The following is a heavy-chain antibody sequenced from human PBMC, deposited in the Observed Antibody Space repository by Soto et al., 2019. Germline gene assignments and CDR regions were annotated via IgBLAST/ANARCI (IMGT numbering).Heavy chain of an antibody. CDR2: IYPGDSDT. Sequence: PGESLKISCKGSGYSFTTYWIGWVRQMPGKGLEWMGIIYPGDSDTRYSPSFQGQVTISADKSISTAYLQWSSLKASDTAMYYCARLGGAADNWNYAYYYYYGMDVWGQGTTVSVSS. CDR3: ARLGGAADNWNYAYYYYYGMDV. V-gene: IGHV5-51*01. CDR1: GYSFTTYW. D-gene: IGHD1-7*01. J-gene: IGHJ6*02.